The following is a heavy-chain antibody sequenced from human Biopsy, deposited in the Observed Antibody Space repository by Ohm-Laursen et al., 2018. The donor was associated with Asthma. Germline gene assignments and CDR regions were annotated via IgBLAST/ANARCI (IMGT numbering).Heavy chain of an antibody. CDR2: IKHDGNEK. V-gene: IGHV3-7*01. Sequence: SLRLSCAASGLTFGDYCMSWVRQVPGKGLEWVANIKHDGNEKNHVDSLKGRFTISRDNAKNSLFLQMNSLRAEDTAVYYCARTFHFWSPYHAEHYQLWGQGTLVTVSS. CDR3: ARTFHFWSPYHAEHYQL. CDR1: GLTFGDYC. J-gene: IGHJ1*01. D-gene: IGHD3-3*02.